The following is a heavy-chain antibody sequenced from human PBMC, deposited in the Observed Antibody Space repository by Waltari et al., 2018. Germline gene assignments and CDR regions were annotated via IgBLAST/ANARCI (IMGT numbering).Heavy chain of an antibody. CDR2: IYYSGST. D-gene: IGHD6-13*01. Sequence: QLQLQESGPGLVKPSETLSLTCTVSGGSISSSSYYWGWFRQPPGKGLEWIGSIYYSGSTYYNPSLKSRVTISVDTSKNQFSLKLSAVTAADTAVYYCARLSSSSWYADYWGQGTLVTVSS. CDR1: GGSISSSSYY. V-gene: IGHV4-39*01. CDR3: ARLSSSSWYADY. J-gene: IGHJ4*02.